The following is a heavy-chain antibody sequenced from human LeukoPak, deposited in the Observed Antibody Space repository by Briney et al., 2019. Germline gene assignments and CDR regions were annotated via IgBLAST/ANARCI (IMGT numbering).Heavy chain of an antibody. CDR1: GFTFNNYA. Sequence: GGSLRLSCAASGFTFNNYAMNWVRQAPGKGLEWASSTSGGGETTYYADSAKGRFTISRDNSQNTLYLQMNSLRAEDTAVYYCARDYADYVGYFFFDYWGQGTLVTVSS. V-gene: IGHV3-23*01. CDR2: TSGGGETT. J-gene: IGHJ4*02. CDR3: ARDYADYVGYFFFDY. D-gene: IGHD4-17*01.